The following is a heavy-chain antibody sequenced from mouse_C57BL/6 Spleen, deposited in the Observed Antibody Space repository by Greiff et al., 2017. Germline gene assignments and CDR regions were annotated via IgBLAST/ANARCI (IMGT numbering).Heavy chain of an antibody. V-gene: IGHV1-50*01. CDR1: GYTFTSYW. J-gene: IGHJ3*01. CDR3: ASRDYGYYGLPY. D-gene: IGHD2-3*01. CDR2: IDPSDSYT. Sequence: QVQLQQPGAELVKPGASVKLSCKASGYTFTSYWMQWVKQRPGQGLEWIGEIDPSDSYTNYNQKFKGKATLTVDTSSSTAYMQLSSLTSEDSAVYYCASRDYGYYGLPYWGQGTLVTVSA.